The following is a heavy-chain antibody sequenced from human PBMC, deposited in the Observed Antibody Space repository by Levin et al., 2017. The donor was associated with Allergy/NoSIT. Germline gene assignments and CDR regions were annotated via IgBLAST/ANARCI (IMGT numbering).Heavy chain of an antibody. J-gene: IGHJ5*02. D-gene: IGHD3-10*01. CDR1: GYTFTAYY. V-gene: IGHV1-2*06. Sequence: ASVKVSCKASGYTFTAYYVHWVRQAPGQGLEWIGRINPNSGGTNYAQNFQGRVTMTRDTSISTAYVELSRLRSDDTAVYYCATDKYGSGSYPWGQGTLVTVSS. CDR3: ATDKYGSGSYP. CDR2: INPNSGGT.